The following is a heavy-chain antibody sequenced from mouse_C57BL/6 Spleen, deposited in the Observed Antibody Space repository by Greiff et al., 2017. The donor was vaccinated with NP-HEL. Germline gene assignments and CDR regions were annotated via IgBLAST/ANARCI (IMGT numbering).Heavy chain of an antibody. CDR2: INPYNGGT. CDR1: GYTFTDYY. CDR3: ARGDSNPLYCAMDY. Sequence: EVQLQQSGPVLVKPGASVKMSCKASGYTFTDYYMNWVKQSHGKSLEWIGVINPYNGGTSYNQKFKGKATLTVDKSSSTAYMELNSLTSEDSAVYYCARGDSNPLYCAMDYWGQGTSVTVSS. J-gene: IGHJ4*01. V-gene: IGHV1-19*01. D-gene: IGHD2-5*01.